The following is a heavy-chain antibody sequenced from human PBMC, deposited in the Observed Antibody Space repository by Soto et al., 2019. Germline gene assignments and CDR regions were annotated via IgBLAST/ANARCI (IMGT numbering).Heavy chain of an antibody. D-gene: IGHD1-26*01. Sequence: SVKVSCKASGGTFSSYAISWVRQAPGQGLEWMGGIIPIFGTANYAQKFQGRVTITADKSTSTAYMELSSLRSEDAAVYYCARDEGRSSGNMLRGVALXYYYYYGMDVWGQGTTVTVSS. CDR3: ARDEGRSSGNMLRGVALXYYYYYGMDV. CDR1: GGTFSSYA. J-gene: IGHJ6*02. V-gene: IGHV1-69*06. CDR2: IIPIFGTA.